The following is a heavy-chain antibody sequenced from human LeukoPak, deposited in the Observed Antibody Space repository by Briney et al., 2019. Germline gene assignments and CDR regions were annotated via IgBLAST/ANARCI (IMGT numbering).Heavy chain of an antibody. D-gene: IGHD6-13*01. Sequence: GASVKVSCKASGGTFSSYAISWVRQASGQVLEWMGWISAYNGNTNYAQKLQGRVTMTTDTSTSTAYMELRSLRSDDTAVYYCARISWSAAGTGDYWGQGTLVTVSS. V-gene: IGHV1-18*01. CDR1: GGTFSSYA. CDR3: ARISWSAAGTGDY. J-gene: IGHJ4*02. CDR2: ISAYNGNT.